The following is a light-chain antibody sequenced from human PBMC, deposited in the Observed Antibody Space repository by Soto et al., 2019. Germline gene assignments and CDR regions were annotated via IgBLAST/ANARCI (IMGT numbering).Light chain of an antibody. Sequence: EIVMTQSPATLSVSPVERATLSCRASQSVSSNLAWYQQKPGQAPRLLIYGASTRATGIPARFSGSGSGTELTLTISSLQSEDFAVYYCQQYNNCPRKFGKGTKVDI. J-gene: IGKJ1*01. CDR1: QSVSSN. V-gene: IGKV3-15*01. CDR3: QQYNNCPRK. CDR2: GAS.